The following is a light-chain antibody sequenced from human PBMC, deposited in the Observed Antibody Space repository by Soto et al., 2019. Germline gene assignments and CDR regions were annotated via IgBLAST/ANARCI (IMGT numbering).Light chain of an antibody. CDR3: QQYNIWSSIT. J-gene: IGKJ5*01. CDR1: QSISSK. CDR2: GAS. V-gene: IGKV3-15*01. Sequence: EIVMTQSPATLSVSPGERATLSCRASQSISSKVGLSQQKPGQAPRLLIYGASTRATGVPPRFSGSGSGTEFALTISSLQSEDFAVYYCQQYNIWSSITFGQGTRLEIK.